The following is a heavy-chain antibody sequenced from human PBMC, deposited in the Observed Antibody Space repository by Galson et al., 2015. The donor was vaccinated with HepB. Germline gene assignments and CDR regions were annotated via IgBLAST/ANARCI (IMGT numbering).Heavy chain of an antibody. Sequence: GLEWVAGISGSGQSTHYADSVKGRFTISRDNSKNTLYLQMTSLRGEDMALYYCTKDREAPYDFLYYFDYWGQGTLVTVSS. J-gene: IGHJ4*02. V-gene: IGHV3-23*01. CDR3: TKDREAPYDFLYYFDY. D-gene: IGHD3/OR15-3a*01. CDR2: ISGSGQST.